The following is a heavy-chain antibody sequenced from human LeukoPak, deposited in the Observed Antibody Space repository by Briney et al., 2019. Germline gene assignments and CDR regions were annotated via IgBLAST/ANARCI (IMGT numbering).Heavy chain of an antibody. J-gene: IGHJ4*02. CDR1: GGSFSGYY. Sequence: WETLSLTCAVYGGSFSGYYWSWIRQPPGKGLEWIGEINHSGSTNYNPSLKSRVTISVDTSKNQFSLKLSSVTAADTAVYYCARDDHDILTGYYTGTFYWGQGTLVTVSS. CDR3: ARDDHDILTGYYTGTFY. CDR2: INHSGST. V-gene: IGHV4-34*01. D-gene: IGHD3-9*01.